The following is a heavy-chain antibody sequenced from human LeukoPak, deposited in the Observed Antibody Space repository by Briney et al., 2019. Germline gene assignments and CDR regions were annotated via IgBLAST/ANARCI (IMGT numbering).Heavy chain of an antibody. CDR2: IYPGDSDT. Sequence: GESLKISCKGSGYSFTSYWIGWVRQMPGKGLEWMGIIYPGDSDTRYSPSFQGQGTISADKSISTAYLQWSSLKASDTAMYYCARGRAVAGSPSYYFDYWGQGTLVTVSS. V-gene: IGHV5-51*01. J-gene: IGHJ4*02. CDR3: ARGRAVAGSPSYYFDY. D-gene: IGHD6-19*01. CDR1: GYSFTSYW.